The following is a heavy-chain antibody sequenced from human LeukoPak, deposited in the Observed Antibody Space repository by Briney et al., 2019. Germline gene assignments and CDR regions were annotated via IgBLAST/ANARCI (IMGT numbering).Heavy chain of an antibody. CDR3: ANEEVPNDY. V-gene: IGHV3-23*01. J-gene: IGHJ4*02. D-gene: IGHD4/OR15-4a*01. CDR2: ISISGDIT. Sequence: GGSLRLSCAVSGFTFSSHAMTWVRHAPGKGLEWVSGISISGDITYYADSVQGRFIISRDNSKNTVYLQMNSLRVEDTAVYYCANEEVPNDYWGQGTLVTVS. CDR1: GFTFSSHA.